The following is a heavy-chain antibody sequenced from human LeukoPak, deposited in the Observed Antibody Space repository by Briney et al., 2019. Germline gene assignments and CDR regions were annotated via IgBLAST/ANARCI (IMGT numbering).Heavy chain of an antibody. CDR1: GGSFSGYY. Sequence: SETLSLTCAVYGGSFSGYYWSWIRQPPGKGLEWIGEINHSGSTNYNPSLKSRVTISVDTSKNQFPLKLSPVTAADTVVYYSASHTYWNAGLRFDPWGQGTLVTVSS. V-gene: IGHV4-34*01. J-gene: IGHJ5*02. D-gene: IGHD1-1*01. CDR3: ASHTYWNAGLRFDP. CDR2: INHSGST.